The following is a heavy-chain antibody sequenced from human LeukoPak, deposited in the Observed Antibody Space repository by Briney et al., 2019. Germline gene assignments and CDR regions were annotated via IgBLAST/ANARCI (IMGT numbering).Heavy chain of an antibody. CDR3: ARGSSYGGHLGY. J-gene: IGHJ4*02. D-gene: IGHD1-26*01. V-gene: IGHV4-59*01. CDR2: IFYSGST. Sequence: SETLSLTCTVSGGSISGYYWIWIRQPPGKGLEWIGYIFYSGSTNYNPSLKSRVTISLDTSKNQFSLQLSSVTAADTAVYYCARGSSYGGHLGYWGQGTLVTVSS. CDR1: GGSISGYY.